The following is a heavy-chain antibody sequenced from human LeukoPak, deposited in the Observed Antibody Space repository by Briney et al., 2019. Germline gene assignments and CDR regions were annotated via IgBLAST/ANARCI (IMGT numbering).Heavy chain of an antibody. D-gene: IGHD4-17*01. CDR2: IIPIFGTA. CDR1: GGTFSSYA. Sequence: SVKVSCKASGGTFSSYAISWVRQAPGQGLEWMGGIIPIFGTANYAQKFQGRVTITADESTSTAYMELSSLRSEDTAVYYCARGAFDYGDYGEFDYWGQGTLVTVPP. V-gene: IGHV1-69*01. CDR3: ARGAFDYGDYGEFDY. J-gene: IGHJ4*02.